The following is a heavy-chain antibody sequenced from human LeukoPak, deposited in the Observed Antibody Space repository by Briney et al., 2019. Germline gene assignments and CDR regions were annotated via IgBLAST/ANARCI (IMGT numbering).Heavy chain of an antibody. CDR3: ARGQDWAAAGTGYYFDY. V-gene: IGHV1-69*13. J-gene: IGHJ4*02. CDR1: GGTFSSYA. Sequence: ASVKVSCKASGGTFSSYAISWVRQAPGQGLEWMGRIIPIFGTANYAQKFQGRVTITPDESTSTAYMELSSLRSEDTAVYYCARGQDWAAAGTGYYFDYWGQGTLVTVSS. D-gene: IGHD6-13*01. CDR2: IIPIFGTA.